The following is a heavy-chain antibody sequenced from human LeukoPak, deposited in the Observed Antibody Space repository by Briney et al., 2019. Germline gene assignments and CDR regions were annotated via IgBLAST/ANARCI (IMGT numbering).Heavy chain of an antibody. V-gene: IGHV3-23*01. CDR2: LSGSGGSA. J-gene: IGHJ4*02. D-gene: IGHD2-2*01. Sequence: GGSLRLSCAASGFTFSSYAMSWVRQAPGKGLEWVLALSGSGGSAYYADSVKGRFTIPRDNSKNAVYLQMNSLRAEDTAVYYCAKDLGDIVVVPAVPFDFWGQGTPVTVSS. CDR3: AKDLGDIVVVPAVPFDF. CDR1: GFTFSSYA.